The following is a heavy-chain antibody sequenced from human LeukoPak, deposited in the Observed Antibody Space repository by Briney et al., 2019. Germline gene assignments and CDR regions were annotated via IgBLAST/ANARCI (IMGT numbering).Heavy chain of an antibody. CDR1: GYSISSGYY. CDR2: IYHSGST. J-gene: IGHJ6*03. V-gene: IGHV4-38-2*02. D-gene: IGHD3-9*01. Sequence: PSETLSLTCTVSGYSISSGYYWGWIRPPPGKGLEWIGSIYHSGSTYYNPSLKSRVTISVDTSKNQFSLKLSSVTAADTAVYYCARDLGILTGYYYYYYMDVWGKGTTVTVSS. CDR3: ARDLGILTGYYYYYYMDV.